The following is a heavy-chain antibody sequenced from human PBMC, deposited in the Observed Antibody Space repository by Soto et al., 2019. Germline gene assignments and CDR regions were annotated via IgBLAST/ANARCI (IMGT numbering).Heavy chain of an antibody. CDR2: MSGSGGST. V-gene: IGHV3-23*01. CDR1: GFTFSSYA. J-gene: IGHJ4*02. CDR3: AKDEYYYDSSGYSYFDY. Sequence: EVQLLESGGGLVQPGGSLRISCAASGFTFSSYAMSWVRQAPGKGLEWVSAMSGSGGSTYYADSVKGRFTISRDNSKNTLYLQMNSLRAEDTAVYYCAKDEYYYDSSGYSYFDYWGQGTLVTVSS. D-gene: IGHD3-22*01.